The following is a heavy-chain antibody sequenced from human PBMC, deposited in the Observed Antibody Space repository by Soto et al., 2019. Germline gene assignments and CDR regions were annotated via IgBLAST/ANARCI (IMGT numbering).Heavy chain of an antibody. J-gene: IGHJ5*02. V-gene: IGHV1-18*01. CDR3: ARVVPGAEAWFGP. CDR1: RYTFTRYG. CDR2: ISTYNENT. Sequence: ASVKVSCKASRYTFTRYGISWVRQAPGQGLEWMGWISTYNENTKYAQKFQGRVTLTTDTSTSTAYMELRSLRSDDTAVYYCARVVPGAEAWFGPWGQGTLVTVSS. D-gene: IGHD2-2*01.